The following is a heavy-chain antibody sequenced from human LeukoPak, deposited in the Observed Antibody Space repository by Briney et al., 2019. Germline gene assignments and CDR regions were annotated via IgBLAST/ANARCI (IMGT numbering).Heavy chain of an antibody. CDR3: ARDRAVGASDSYDL. D-gene: IGHD4-23*01. V-gene: IGHV3-11*04. Sequence: PGGSLRLSCIGSGFTFSDRYMAGIRQRPGKGVEWLSYISTSDRRVYLAASVKGRFTVSRDDARKSLFLQINSLRPDHTAVYYCARDRAVGASDSYDLWGAGTMVIVSS. J-gene: IGHJ3*01. CDR1: GFTFSDRY. CDR2: ISTSDRRV.